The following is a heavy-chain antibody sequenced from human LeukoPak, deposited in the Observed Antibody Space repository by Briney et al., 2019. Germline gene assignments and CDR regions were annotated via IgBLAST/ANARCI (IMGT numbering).Heavy chain of an antibody. V-gene: IGHV3-23*01. CDR1: GFTFNNYA. CDR3: AKGGYSSGWGEGY. J-gene: IGHJ4*02. CDR2: ISGSGTST. Sequence: PGGSLRLSCAASGFTFNNYAMSRVRQAPGKGLEWVSAISGSGTSTYYTDSVKGRFTISRDNSKNTLYLQMNSLRAEDTAVYYCAKGGYSSGWGEGYWGQGTLVTVSS. D-gene: IGHD6-19*01.